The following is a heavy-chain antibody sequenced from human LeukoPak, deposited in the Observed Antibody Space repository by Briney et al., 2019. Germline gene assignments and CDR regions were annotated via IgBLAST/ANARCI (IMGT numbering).Heavy chain of an antibody. CDR3: AIDLDVSFGRDNWFDP. CDR2: INPSGGST. Sequence: ASVKVSCKASGYTFTSYYMHWVRQAPGQGLEWMGIINPSGGSTSYAQKFQGRVTMTRDTSTSTVYMELSSLRSEDTAVYYCAIDLDVSFGRDNWFDPWGQGTLVTVSS. J-gene: IGHJ5*02. D-gene: IGHD3-10*01. CDR1: GYTFTSYY. V-gene: IGHV1-46*01.